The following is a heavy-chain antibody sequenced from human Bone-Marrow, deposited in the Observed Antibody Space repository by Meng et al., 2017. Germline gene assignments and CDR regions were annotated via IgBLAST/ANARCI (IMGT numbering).Heavy chain of an antibody. V-gene: IGHV6-1*01. CDR1: VDSVSRNSAA. D-gene: IGHD3-22*01. CDR2: TYYRSKWYT. J-gene: IGHJ4*02. CDR3: ARGDYSSSPSF. Sequence: QVQLQQSGPGLVKPSQTLSLPSASSVDSVSRNSAAWHWIRQSPSRGLEWLGRTYYRSKWYTDYAVSVKSRITINPDTSKNQFSLQLNSVTPEDTAVYYCARGDYSSSPSFWGQGTLVTVSS.